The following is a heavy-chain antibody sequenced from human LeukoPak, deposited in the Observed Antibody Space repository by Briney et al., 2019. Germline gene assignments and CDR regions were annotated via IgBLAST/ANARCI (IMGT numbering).Heavy chain of an antibody. CDR1: GFTFSSYA. CDR2: ISYDGSNK. J-gene: IGHJ4*02. Sequence: GGSLRLSCAASGFTFSSYAMHWVRQAPGKGLEWVAVISYDGSNKYYADPVKGRFTISRDNSKNTLYLQMNSLRAEDTAVYYCARGTVAATFDYWGQGTPVTVSS. D-gene: IGHD6-19*01. CDR3: ARGTVAATFDY. V-gene: IGHV3-30-3*01.